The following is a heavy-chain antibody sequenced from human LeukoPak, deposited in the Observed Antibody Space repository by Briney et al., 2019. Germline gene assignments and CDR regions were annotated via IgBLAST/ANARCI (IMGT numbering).Heavy chain of an antibody. CDR3: ASGRQLGY. CDR1: GFTFSNYW. J-gene: IGHJ4*02. V-gene: IGHV3-7*01. D-gene: IGHD6-13*01. CDR2: IKEDGSEK. Sequence: GGSLRLSCAATGFTFSNYWMSWVRQAPGKGLEWVANIKEDGSEKYYVDSVKGRFTISRDNARNSLYLQMNSLRAEDTAVYYCASGRQLGYWGQGTLVTVSS.